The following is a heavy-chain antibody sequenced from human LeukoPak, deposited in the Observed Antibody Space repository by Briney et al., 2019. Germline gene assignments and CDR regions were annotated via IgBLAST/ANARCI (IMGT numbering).Heavy chain of an antibody. Sequence: GGSLRLSCAASGFTFSSYGMHWVRQAPGKGLEWVAFIRYDGSNKYYADSVKGRFTISRDNSKNTLYLQMNSLRAEDTAVYYCAFREGVVVVPAASDAFDIWGQGTMVTVSS. D-gene: IGHD2-2*01. CDR2: IRYDGSNK. CDR3: AFREGVVVVPAASDAFDI. V-gene: IGHV3-30*02. J-gene: IGHJ3*02. CDR1: GFTFSSYG.